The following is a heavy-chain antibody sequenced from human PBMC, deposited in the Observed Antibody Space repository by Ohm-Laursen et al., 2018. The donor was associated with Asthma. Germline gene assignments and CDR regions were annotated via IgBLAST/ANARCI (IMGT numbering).Heavy chain of an antibody. J-gene: IGHJ1*01. CDR2: ISTASTFI. V-gene: IGHV3-21*01. D-gene: IGHD1-26*01. CDR3: ARIGPEWELPGREYSLIH. CDR1: GYTFSRYS. Sequence: GSLRLSCTASGYTFSRYSIHWIRQAPGKGLEWVASISTASTFIYYADSVRGRFTTSRDNAKNLVYLQMDGLRVDDTALYYCARIGPEWELPGREYSLIHCGQGTLVTVSS.